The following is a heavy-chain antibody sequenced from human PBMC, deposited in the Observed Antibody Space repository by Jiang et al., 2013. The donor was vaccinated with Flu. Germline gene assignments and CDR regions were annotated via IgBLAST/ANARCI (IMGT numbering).Heavy chain of an antibody. Sequence: QLLESGGGLVQPGGSLRLSCAASGFTLSSSHTHWVRQAPGKGLEWISFISSYGNIYYADSVKGRFTISRDNAKNSLFVQMNTLRDEDTAVYYCARGVDPRTGAGMGVWGQGTTVIVSS. CDR1: GFTLSSSH. D-gene: IGHD3-10*01. CDR3: ARGVDPRTGAGMGV. V-gene: IGHV3-48*02. CDR2: ISSYGNI. J-gene: IGHJ6*02.